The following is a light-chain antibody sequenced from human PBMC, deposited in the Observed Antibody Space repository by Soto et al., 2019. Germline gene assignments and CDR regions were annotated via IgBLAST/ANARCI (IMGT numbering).Light chain of an antibody. CDR3: GTWDSSLSAGV. V-gene: IGLV1-51*01. CDR1: SSNIGNNY. CDR2: DNN. J-gene: IGLJ1*01. Sequence: QSVLTQPPSVSAAPGQKVTISCSGSSSNIGNNYVSWYQQLPGTAPKLLIYDNNTRPSGIPDRFSGSKSGTSATLGITGLQTGYEADYYCGTWDSSLSAGVFGTGTKVTVL.